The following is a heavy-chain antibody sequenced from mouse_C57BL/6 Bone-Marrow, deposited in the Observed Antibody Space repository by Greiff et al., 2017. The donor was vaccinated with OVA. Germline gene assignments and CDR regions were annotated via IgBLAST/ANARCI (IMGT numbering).Heavy chain of an antibody. CDR2: IDPANGDT. V-gene: IGHV14-4*01. Sequence: VQLKEPGAELVRPGASVKLSCTASGFNFKDDYMHWVKQRPEQGLEWIGWIDPANGDTEYASKFQGKATITADTSSNTAYLQLSSLTSEDAAVCYNTACHFDYWGQGTTLTVSS. CDR3: TACHFDY. J-gene: IGHJ2*01. CDR1: GFNFKDDY.